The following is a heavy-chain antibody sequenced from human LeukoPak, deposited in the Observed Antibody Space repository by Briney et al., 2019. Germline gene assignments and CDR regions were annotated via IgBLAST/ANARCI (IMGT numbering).Heavy chain of an antibody. D-gene: IGHD6-13*01. CDR3: ARVGSSWYGDNDAFDI. Sequence: PSETLSLTCTVSGGSISSSSYYWSWIRQPAGKGLEWIVRIYTSGSTNYNPSLKSRVTISVDTSKNQFSLKLSSVTAADTAVYYCARVGSSWYGDNDAFDIWGQGTMVTVSS. CDR1: GGSISSSSYY. V-gene: IGHV4-61*02. J-gene: IGHJ3*02. CDR2: IYTSGST.